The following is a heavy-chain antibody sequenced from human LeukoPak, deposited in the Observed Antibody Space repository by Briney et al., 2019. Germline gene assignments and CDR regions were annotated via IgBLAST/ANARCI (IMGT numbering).Heavy chain of an antibody. CDR3: ARDVDTAMVDY. CDR1: GFTFSSYG. J-gene: IGHJ4*02. CDR2: IWYDGSNK. Sequence: GGSLRLSCAASGFTFSSYGMHWVRQAPGKGLEWVAVIWYDGSNKCYADSVKGRFTISRDNSKNTLYLQMNSLRAEDTAVYYCARDVDTAMVDYWGQGTLVTVSS. D-gene: IGHD5-18*01. V-gene: IGHV3-33*01.